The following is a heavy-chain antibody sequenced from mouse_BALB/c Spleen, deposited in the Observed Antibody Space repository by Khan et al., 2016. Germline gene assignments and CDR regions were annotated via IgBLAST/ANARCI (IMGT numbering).Heavy chain of an antibody. CDR1: GYSITSGYY. V-gene: IGHV3-6*02. D-gene: IGHD2-12*01. CDR2: ISYDGSN. J-gene: IGHJ4*01. Sequence: EVQLQESGPGLVKPSQSLSLTCSVTGYSITSGYYWNWIRQFPGNNLEWMGYISYDGSNNYNPSLKNRISIARDTSKNQFFLKLNSVTTEDTATYYCARLRRVSSMDYCGQAPSVTVSS. CDR3: ARLRRVSSMDY.